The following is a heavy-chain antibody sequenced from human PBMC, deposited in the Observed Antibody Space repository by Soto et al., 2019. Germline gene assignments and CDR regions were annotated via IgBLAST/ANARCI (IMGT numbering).Heavy chain of an antibody. J-gene: IGHJ4*02. CDR2: INPNSGGT. V-gene: IGHV1-2*04. Sequence: ASVKVSCKASGYTFTDYYMHWVRQAPGQGLAWMGWINPNSGGTNYAQKFQGWVTMTRDTSISTAYMELSRLTSDDTAVYYCATQRLGGASGGYPFDYWGQGTPVTVSS. D-gene: IGHD2-15*01. CDR1: GYTFTDYY. CDR3: ATQRLGGASGGYPFDY.